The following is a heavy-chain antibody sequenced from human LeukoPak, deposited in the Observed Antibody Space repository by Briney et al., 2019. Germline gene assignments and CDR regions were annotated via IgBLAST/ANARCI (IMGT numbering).Heavy chain of an antibody. J-gene: IGHJ6*02. CDR3: ARNGLGSSVGTGMDV. CDR2: IYHSGST. CDR1: GGSISSYY. V-gene: IGHV4-59*12. Sequence: KPSETLSLTCTVSGGSISSYYWSWIRQPPGKGLEWIGYIYHSGSTYYNPSLKSRVTISVDRSKNQFSLKLSSVTAADTAVYYCARNGLGSSVGTGMDVWGQGTTVTVSS. D-gene: IGHD3-10*01.